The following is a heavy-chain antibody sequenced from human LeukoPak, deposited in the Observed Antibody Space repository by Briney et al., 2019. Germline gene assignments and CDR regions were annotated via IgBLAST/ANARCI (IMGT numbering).Heavy chain of an antibody. J-gene: IGHJ1*01. CDR3: ARAVNSGSYTNFQH. V-gene: IGHV4-4*07. Sequence: SETLSLTCTVSGGSISSYYWSWIRQPAGKGLEWIGRIYTSGSTNYNPSLKSRVTISVDKSKNQLSLKLSSVTAADTAVYYCARAVNSGSYTNFQHWGQGTLVTVSS. CDR1: GGSISSYY. D-gene: IGHD1-26*01. CDR2: IYTSGST.